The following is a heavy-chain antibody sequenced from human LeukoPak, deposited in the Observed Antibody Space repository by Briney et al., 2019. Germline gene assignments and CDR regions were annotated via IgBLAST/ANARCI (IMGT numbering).Heavy chain of an antibody. CDR3: AREIATTVTYNWFDP. CDR2: IIPIFGTA. V-gene: IGHV1-69*05. D-gene: IGHD4-17*01. J-gene: IGHJ5*02. CDR1: GGTFSSYA. Sequence: EASVKVSCKASGGTFSSYAISWVRQAPGQGLEWMGGIIPIFGTANYAQKFQGRVTITTDESTSTAYMELSSLRSEDTAVYYCAREIATTVTYNWFDPWGQGTPVAVSS.